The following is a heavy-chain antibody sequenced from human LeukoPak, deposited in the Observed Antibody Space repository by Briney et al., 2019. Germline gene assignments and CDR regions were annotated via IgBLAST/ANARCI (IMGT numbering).Heavy chain of an antibody. CDR2: INHSGST. Sequence: SETLSLTCTVSGGSISSGSYYWSWIRQPPGKGLEWIGEINHSGSTNYNPSLKSRVTISVDTSKNQFSLKLSSVTAADTAVYYCARATYGSGSPPLAEPSFDYWGQGTLVTVSS. CDR1: GGSISSGSYY. J-gene: IGHJ4*02. D-gene: IGHD3-10*01. CDR3: ARATYGSGSPPLAEPSFDY. V-gene: IGHV4-39*07.